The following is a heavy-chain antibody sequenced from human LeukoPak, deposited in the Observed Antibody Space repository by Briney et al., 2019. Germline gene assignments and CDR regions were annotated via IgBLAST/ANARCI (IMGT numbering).Heavy chain of an antibody. CDR1: GGSISSYY. J-gene: IGHJ4*02. D-gene: IGHD3-22*01. V-gene: IGHV4-59*01. CDR3: AGGPRGVVVMAY. Sequence: PSETLSLTCTVSGGSISSYYWSWIRQPPGKGLEWIGYIYYSGSTNYNPSLKSRVTISVDTSKNQFSLKLSSVTAADTAVYYCAGGPRGVVVMAYWGQGTLVTVSS. CDR2: IYYSGST.